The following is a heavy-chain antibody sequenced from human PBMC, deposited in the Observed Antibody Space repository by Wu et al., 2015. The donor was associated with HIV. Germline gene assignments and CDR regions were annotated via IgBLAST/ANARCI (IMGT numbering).Heavy chain of an antibody. CDR3: ARGKYYYDSMGPYYYMDV. V-gene: IGHV1-69*12. CDR1: GGTFSSYA. Sequence: QVQLVQSGAEVKKPGSSVKVSCKASGGTFSSYAISWVRQAPGQGLEWMGGIIPIFGTANYAQKFQGRVTITADESTSTAYMELSSLRSEDTAVYYCARGKYYYDSMGPYYYMDVWGKRGPRSPSP. D-gene: IGHD3-22*01. CDR2: IIPIFGTA. J-gene: IGHJ6*03.